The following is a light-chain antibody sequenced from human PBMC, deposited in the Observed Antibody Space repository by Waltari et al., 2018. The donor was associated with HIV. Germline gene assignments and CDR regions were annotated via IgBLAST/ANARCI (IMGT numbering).Light chain of an antibody. CDR1: NIGSKR. CDR2: EDS. V-gene: IGLV3-21*02. CDR3: QVWDSSSDHYV. J-gene: IGLJ1*01. Sequence: SYVLTQSPSVSVATGQTARIICGGNNIGSKRVHWYQQRPGQAPVLVVYEDSDRPSGIPERFSGSNSGNTATLTISRVEAGDEADYYCQVWDSSSDHYVFGTGTKVTVL.